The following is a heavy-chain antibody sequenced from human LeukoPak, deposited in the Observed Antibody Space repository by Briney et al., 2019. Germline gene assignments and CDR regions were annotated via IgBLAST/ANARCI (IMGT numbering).Heavy chain of an antibody. CDR3: ARYCTSTTCILRGFDY. D-gene: IGHD2-2*01. J-gene: IGHJ4*02. CDR1: GYSFTSGHY. Sequence: SSETLSLTCSVSGYSFTSGHYWGWIRQPPGKGLEWIANIYHTGSAHYNPSLKSRVTISVDTSKNQFSLKLSSVTAADTALYYCARYCTSTTCILRGFDYWGQGTLVTVSS. V-gene: IGHV4-38-2*01. CDR2: IYHTGSA.